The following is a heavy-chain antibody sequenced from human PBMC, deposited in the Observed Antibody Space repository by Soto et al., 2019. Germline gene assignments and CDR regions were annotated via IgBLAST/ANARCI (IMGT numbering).Heavy chain of an antibody. CDR1: GDSVSISSAA. J-gene: IGHJ5*02. Sequence: PSQTLSLTCAISGDSVSISSAAWNWIRQSPSRGLEWLGRTYYRSNWYHDYAVSVRSRIAVNPDTSRNQFSLQLESVTPEDTAVYYCARDLSNWFDLWGQGTLVTVSS. CDR2: TYYRSNWYH. V-gene: IGHV6-1*01. CDR3: ARDLSNWFDL.